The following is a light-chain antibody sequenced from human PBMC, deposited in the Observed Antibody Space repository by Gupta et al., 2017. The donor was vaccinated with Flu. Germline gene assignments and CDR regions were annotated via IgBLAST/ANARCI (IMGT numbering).Light chain of an antibody. V-gene: IGLV3-1*01. CDR3: QAWDSSTAFYV. J-gene: IGLJ1*01. CDR1: KLGVKY. CDR2: KGS. Sequence: SSELTQPPSVSVSPGQTASITCSGDKLGVKYACWYQQKPGQATVQVIYKGSKRPSGIPERFYGANSGTTATLTISGAQAMDEAGYYCQAWDSSTAFYVFGTGTKVTVL.